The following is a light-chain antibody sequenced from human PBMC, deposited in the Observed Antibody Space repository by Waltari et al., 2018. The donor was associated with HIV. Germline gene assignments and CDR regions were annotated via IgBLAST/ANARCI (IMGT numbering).Light chain of an antibody. Sequence: DIQLTQSPSSLSAFVGDRVTITCQASRDINTYLNWYQQKPGSAPKLLIYDASNLEMGVPSTFSGSGSGTDFTFTISSLQPADIATYYCQQYDNLPLTFGGGTKVEIK. J-gene: IGKJ4*01. CDR1: RDINTY. CDR3: QQYDNLPLT. V-gene: IGKV1-33*01. CDR2: DAS.